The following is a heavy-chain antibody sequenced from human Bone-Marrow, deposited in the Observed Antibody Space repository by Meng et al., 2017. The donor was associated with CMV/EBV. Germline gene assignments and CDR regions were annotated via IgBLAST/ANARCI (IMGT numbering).Heavy chain of an antibody. CDR2: ISGSGGST. Sequence: GESLKISCAASGFTFSTYGMHWVRQAPGKGLEWVSAISGSGGSTYYADSVKGRFTISRDNSKNTLYLQMNSLRAEDTAVYYCANFGYDSSGYDAFDIWGQGTMVTVSS. D-gene: IGHD3-22*01. V-gene: IGHV3-23*01. J-gene: IGHJ3*02. CDR3: ANFGYDSSGYDAFDI. CDR1: GFTFSTYG.